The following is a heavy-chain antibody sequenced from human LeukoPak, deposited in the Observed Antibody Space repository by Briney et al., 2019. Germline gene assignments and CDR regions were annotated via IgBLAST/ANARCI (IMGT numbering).Heavy chain of an antibody. D-gene: IGHD3-22*01. V-gene: IGHV4-4*07. J-gene: IGHJ3*02. Sequence: SETLSLTCTVSGGSISSYYWSWIRQPAGKGLEWTGRIYTSGSTNYNPSLKSRVTMSVDTSKNQFSLKLSSVTAADTAVYYCARDQHYYDSSGYLDAFDIWGQGTMVTVSP. CDR1: GGSISSYY. CDR2: IYTSGST. CDR3: ARDQHYYDSSGYLDAFDI.